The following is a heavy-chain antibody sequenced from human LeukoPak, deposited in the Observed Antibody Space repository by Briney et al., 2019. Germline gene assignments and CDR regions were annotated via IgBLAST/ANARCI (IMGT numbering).Heavy chain of an antibody. J-gene: IGHJ4*02. CDR2: INPNSGGT. D-gene: IGHD7-27*01. V-gene: IGHV1-2*02. CDR1: GYTFTVYY. Sequence: VASVKVSCKASGYTFTVYYMHWVRQAPGQGLEWMGWINPNSGGTNYAQKFQGRVTMTRDTSISTAYMELSRLRSDDTAVYYCARPPANWGSDYYFDYWGQGTLVTVSS. CDR3: ARPPANWGSDYYFDY.